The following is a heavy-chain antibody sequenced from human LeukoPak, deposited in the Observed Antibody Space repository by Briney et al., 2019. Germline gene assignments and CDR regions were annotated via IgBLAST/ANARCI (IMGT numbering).Heavy chain of an antibody. CDR2: ISQDGGES. CDR3: ASGRHDFLH. D-gene: IGHD3/OR15-3a*01. Sequence: GGSLRLSCAASGFNFNTYWMAWVRQAPAGKGLERVASISQDGGESYYADSVRGRFTISRDNAKNTLYLQMTSLRVEDTAVYYCASGRHDFLHWGQGTLVTVSS. J-gene: IGHJ4*02. V-gene: IGHV3-7*01. CDR1: GFNFNTYW.